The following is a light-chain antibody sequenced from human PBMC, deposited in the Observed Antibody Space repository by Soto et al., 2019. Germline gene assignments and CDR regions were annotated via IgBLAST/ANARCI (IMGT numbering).Light chain of an antibody. Sequence: DIQMTQFPLSLSASVGDRVTITCRASQTIRSHLNWYQQKPGEAPKIVIYATFTLQSGVPSRFNGSVSGTDFTLPISSLQPEDFATYYCQQTYRTPLTFGGGTKVEIK. V-gene: IGKV1-39*01. CDR2: ATF. CDR3: QQTYRTPLT. J-gene: IGKJ4*01. CDR1: QTIRSH.